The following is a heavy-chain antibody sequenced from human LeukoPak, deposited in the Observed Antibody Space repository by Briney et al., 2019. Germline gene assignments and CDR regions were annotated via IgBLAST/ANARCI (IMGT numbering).Heavy chain of an antibody. V-gene: IGHV3-74*01. CDR1: GFTFDGYA. CDR2: INSDGSST. CDR3: ASGLDYGDLAFDY. Sequence: GGSLRLSCAASGFTFDGYAMHWVRQAPGKGLVWVSRINSDGSSTSYADSVKGRFTISRDNAKNTLYLQMNSLRAEDTAVYYCASGLDYGDLAFDYWGQGTLVTVSS. J-gene: IGHJ4*02. D-gene: IGHD4-17*01.